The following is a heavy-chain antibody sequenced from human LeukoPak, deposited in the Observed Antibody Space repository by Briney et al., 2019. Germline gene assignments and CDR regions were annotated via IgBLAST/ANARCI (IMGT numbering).Heavy chain of an antibody. J-gene: IGHJ4*02. D-gene: IGHD3-22*01. CDR3: ARVVVIVFYFDY. V-gene: IGHV4-38-2*02. Sequence: PXXTLSXTCTVSGYSISSGYYWGWIRQPPGKGLEWIGSIYHSGSTYYNPSLKSRVTISVDTSKNQFSLKLSSVTAADTAVYYCARVVVIVFYFDYWGQGTLVTVSS. CDR2: IYHSGST. CDR1: GYSISSGYY.